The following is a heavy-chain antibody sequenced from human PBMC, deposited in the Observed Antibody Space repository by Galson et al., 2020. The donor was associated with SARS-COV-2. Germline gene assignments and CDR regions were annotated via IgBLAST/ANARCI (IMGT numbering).Heavy chain of an antibody. D-gene: IGHD5-12*01. Sequence: RGSLRLSCAASGFTFSSYAMHWVRQAPGKGLAWVAVISYAGSNKYYADSVKGRFTISRDNSKNTLYLQMNSLRAEDTAVYYCTAEMATKIAFDYWGQGTLVTVSS. CDR2: ISYAGSNK. CDR3: TAEMATKIAFDY. V-gene: IGHV3-30*04. J-gene: IGHJ4*02. CDR1: GFTFSSYA.